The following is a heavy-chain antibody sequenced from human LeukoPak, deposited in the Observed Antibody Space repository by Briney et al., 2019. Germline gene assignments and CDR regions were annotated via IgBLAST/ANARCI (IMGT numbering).Heavy chain of an antibody. CDR3: AKEHSSIQNDY. CDR2: ISSSSSYI. Sequence: GGTLSLSCAASGVTFSSYSLSWVRQAPGKGLEWVSSISSSSSYIYYADSVKGRFTISRDNSKNTLYLQLNSLRAEDTAVYYCAKEHSSIQNDYWGQGTLVTVSS. CDR1: GVTFSSYS. V-gene: IGHV3-21*01. D-gene: IGHD6-13*01. J-gene: IGHJ4*02.